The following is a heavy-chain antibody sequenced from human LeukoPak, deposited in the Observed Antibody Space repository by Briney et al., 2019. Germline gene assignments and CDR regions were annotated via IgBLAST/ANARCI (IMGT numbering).Heavy chain of an antibody. Sequence: SETLSLTCTVSGYSISSGYYWNWIRQPPGKGLEWIGRIYTSGSTNYNPSLKSRVTISVDTSKNQFSLKLSSVTAADTAVYYCARDLSYWGAYYFDYWGQGTLVTVSS. J-gene: IGHJ4*02. CDR2: IYTSGST. D-gene: IGHD1-26*01. V-gene: IGHV4-38-2*02. CDR3: ARDLSYWGAYYFDY. CDR1: GYSISSGYY.